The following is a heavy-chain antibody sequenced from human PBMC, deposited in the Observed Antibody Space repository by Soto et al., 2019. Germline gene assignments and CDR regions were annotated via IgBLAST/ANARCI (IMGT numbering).Heavy chain of an antibody. Sequence: QVQLQESGPGLVKPSETLSLTCTVSGGSISTYYWSWIRQPPGKGLEWIGYIYYSGTTNYNPSLKSRVTISLDTSKNQFSLKLTSVTAADTAVYYCARGDGELLSFLDYWGQGTLVTVSS. CDR3: ARGDGELLSFLDY. V-gene: IGHV4-59*01. CDR2: IYYSGTT. CDR1: GGSISTYY. D-gene: IGHD3-10*01. J-gene: IGHJ4*02.